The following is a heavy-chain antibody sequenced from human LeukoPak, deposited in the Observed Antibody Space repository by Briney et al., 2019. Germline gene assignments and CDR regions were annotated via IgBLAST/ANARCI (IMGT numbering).Heavy chain of an antibody. D-gene: IGHD4/OR15-4a*01. CDR1: GFTFSSYA. V-gene: IGHV3-23*01. J-gene: IGHJ4*02. Sequence: PGGSLRLSCAASGFTFSSYAMSWVRQAPGKGLEWVSAISGSGGSTYYADSVKGRFTISRDNAKNSLYLQMNSLRADDTAVYYCARGVANHYFDYWGQGTLVTVSS. CDR3: ARGVANHYFDY. CDR2: ISGSGGST.